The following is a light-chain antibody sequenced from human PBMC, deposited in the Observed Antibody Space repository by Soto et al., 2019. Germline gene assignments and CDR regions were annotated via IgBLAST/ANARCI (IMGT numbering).Light chain of an antibody. CDR2: GAS. J-gene: IGKJ1*01. V-gene: IGKV3-15*01. CDR3: QQYNNWWT. Sequence: EIVMTQSPATLSVSPGERATLSSRASQSVSNNLAWYQKKPGQAPRLLIYGASTRATGIPARFSGSGSGTEFTLTISSLQSEDFALYYCQQYNNWWTFGQGTRVDIK. CDR1: QSVSNN.